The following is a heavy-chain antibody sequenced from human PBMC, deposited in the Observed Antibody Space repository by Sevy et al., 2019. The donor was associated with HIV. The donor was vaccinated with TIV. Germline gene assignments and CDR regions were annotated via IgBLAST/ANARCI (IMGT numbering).Heavy chain of an antibody. D-gene: IGHD1-26*01. CDR1: GFTFSSYW. CDR2: INIDGSST. CDR3: ARRGAPPNYYYYYIDV. Sequence: GGSLRLSCAASGFTFSSYWMHWVRQAPGKGLVWVSRINIDGSSTSYADSVKGRFTISRDNAKNTQYLQMNSLRAEDTAVYYCARRGAPPNYYYYYIDVWGKGTTVTVSS. V-gene: IGHV3-74*01. J-gene: IGHJ6*03.